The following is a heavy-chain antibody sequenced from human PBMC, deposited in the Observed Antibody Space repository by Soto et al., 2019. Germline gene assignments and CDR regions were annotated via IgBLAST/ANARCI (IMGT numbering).Heavy chain of an antibody. CDR3: ARGLITGSHYSGGWYYFDS. CDR2: INHSGSA. Sequence: PSETLSLTCTVSGDSISSNNNYWSWIRQTPGKGLQWIGQINHSGSAYYNPSLKSRVTISVHTSNSQFSLELSSVTAADTAVYYCARGLITGSHYSGGWYYFDSWGQGTQVTSPQ. CDR1: GDSISSNNNY. D-gene: IGHD6-19*01. J-gene: IGHJ4*02. V-gene: IGHV4-39*07.